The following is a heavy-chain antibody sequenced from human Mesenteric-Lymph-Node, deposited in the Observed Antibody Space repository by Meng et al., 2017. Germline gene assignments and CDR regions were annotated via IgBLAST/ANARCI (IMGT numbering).Heavy chain of an antibody. D-gene: IGHD5-12*01. Sequence: SETLSLTCTVSGGSISSGSYYWSWIRQPAGKGLEWIGRIYTSGSTNYNPSLKSRVTISVDTSKNQFSLKLSSVTAADTAVYYCARDGYGGYDSRFDYWGQGTLVTVSS. CDR1: GGSISSGSYY. V-gene: IGHV4-61*02. CDR3: ARDGYGGYDSRFDY. CDR2: IYTSGST. J-gene: IGHJ4*02.